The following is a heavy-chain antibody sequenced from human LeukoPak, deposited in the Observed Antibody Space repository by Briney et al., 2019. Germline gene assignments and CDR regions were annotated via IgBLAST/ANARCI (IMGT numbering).Heavy chain of an antibody. CDR2: IYPGDSDI. V-gene: IGHV5-51*01. Sequence: GESLKISCKGSGYSFTRYWIGRVRQMPGKGLEWVGSIYPGDSDIRYSPSFQGPVTISADKSISTAYLQWSSLKASDTAMYYCARLRYYGSGSYGDYWGQGTLVTVSS. CDR1: GYSFTRYW. CDR3: ARLRYYGSGSYGDY. J-gene: IGHJ4*02. D-gene: IGHD3-10*01.